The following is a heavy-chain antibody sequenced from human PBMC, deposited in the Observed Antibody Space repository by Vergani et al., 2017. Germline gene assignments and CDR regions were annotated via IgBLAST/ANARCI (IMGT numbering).Heavy chain of an antibody. CDR1: GFFFSDYY. CDR2: IASSDTTV. CDR3: VRDYLDFSGSGSPYYCDH. D-gene: IGHD3-10*01. Sequence: QVQLVESGGGLVKPGGSLRLSCTASGFFFSDYYMSWLRQAPGKGLEWISYIASSDTTVYYADSVKGRFTIYRNNAKNSLYLEMNSLRAEDTAVYYCVRDYLDFSGSGSPYYCDHWGQGTQVTVSS. V-gene: IGHV3-11*04. J-gene: IGHJ4*02.